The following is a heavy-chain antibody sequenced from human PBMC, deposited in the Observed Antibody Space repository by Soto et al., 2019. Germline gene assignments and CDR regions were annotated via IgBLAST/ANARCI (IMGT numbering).Heavy chain of an antibody. CDR2: ISGSGGST. V-gene: IGHV3-23*01. CDR3: ARYPRRTGLCGGDCYFDY. Sequence: GGSLRLSCAASGFTFSSYAMSWVRQAPGKGLEWVSAISGSGGSTYYADSVKGRFTISRDNSKNTLYLQMNSLRAEDTAVYYCARYPRRTGLCGGDCYFDYWGQGTLVTVSS. CDR1: GFTFSSYA. J-gene: IGHJ4*02. D-gene: IGHD2-21*02.